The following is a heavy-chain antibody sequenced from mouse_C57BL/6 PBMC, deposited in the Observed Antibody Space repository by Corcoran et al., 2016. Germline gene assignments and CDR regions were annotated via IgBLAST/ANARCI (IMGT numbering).Heavy chain of an antibody. D-gene: IGHD1-1*01. CDR2: INTYSGVP. CDR3: ARGITTGLLDY. V-gene: IGHV9-3*01. J-gene: IGHJ2*01. CDR1: GYTFTTYG. Sequence: QIQLVQSGPELKKPGETVKISCKASGYTFTTYGMSWVKQAPGKGVKWMGWINTYSGVPTYVDDFKGRFAFSLETSASTAYLQINNLKNEDTATYFCARGITTGLLDYWGQGTTLTVSS.